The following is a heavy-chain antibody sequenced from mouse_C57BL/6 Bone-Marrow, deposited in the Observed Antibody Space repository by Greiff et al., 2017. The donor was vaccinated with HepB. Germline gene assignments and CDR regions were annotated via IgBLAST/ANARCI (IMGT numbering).Heavy chain of an antibody. CDR3: ARNWDYWYFDV. V-gene: IGHV5-6*01. J-gene: IGHJ1*03. D-gene: IGHD4-1*01. CDR1: GFTFSSYG. Sequence: EVNVVESGGDLVKPGGSLKLSCAASGFTFSSYGMSWVRQTPDKRLEWVATISSGGSYTYYPDSVKGRFTISRDNAKNTLYLQMSSLKSEDTAMYYCARNWDYWYFDVWGTGTTVTVSS. CDR2: ISSGGSYT.